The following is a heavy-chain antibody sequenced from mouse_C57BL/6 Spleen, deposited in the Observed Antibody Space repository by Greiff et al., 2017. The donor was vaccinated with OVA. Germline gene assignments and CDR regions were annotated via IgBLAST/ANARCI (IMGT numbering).Heavy chain of an antibody. CDR2: IYIGNGYT. D-gene: IGHD2-1*01. J-gene: IGHJ1*03. V-gene: IGHV1-58*01. CDR1: GYTFTSYG. Sequence: EVKLMESGAELVRPGSSVKMSCKTSGYTFTSYGINWVKQRPGQGLEWIGYIYIGNGYTEYNEKFKGKATLTSDTSSSTAYMQLSSLTSEDSAIYFCARLIAGNYEYFDVWGTGTTVTVSS. CDR3: ARLIAGNYEYFDV.